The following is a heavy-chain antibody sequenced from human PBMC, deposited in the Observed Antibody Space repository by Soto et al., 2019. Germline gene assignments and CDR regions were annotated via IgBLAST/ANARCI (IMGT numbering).Heavy chain of an antibody. CDR2: IYYSGST. V-gene: IGHV4-39*01. D-gene: IGHD3-3*01. CDR3: ARQRRFIDAFDI. Sequence: TLSLTCTVSGGSISSSSYYRGWIRQPPGKGLEWIGYIYYSGSTYYNPSLKSRVTISVDTSKNQFSLKLSSVTAADTAVHYCARQRRFIDAFDIWGQGTMVTVSS. J-gene: IGHJ3*02. CDR1: GGSISSSSYY.